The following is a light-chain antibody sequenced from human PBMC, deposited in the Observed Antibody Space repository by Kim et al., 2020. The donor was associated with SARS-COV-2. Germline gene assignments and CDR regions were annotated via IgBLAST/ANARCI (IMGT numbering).Light chain of an antibody. CDR1: SGHSSYA. CDR2: LNSDGSH. Sequence: VKLTCTLTSGHSSYAIAWHQQQPEKGPRYLMKLNSDGSHSKGYGIPDRFSGSSAGAERSLTISSLQSEDEADYYCQTWGTGIHVIFGGGTQLTVL. CDR3: QTWGTGIHVI. J-gene: IGLJ2*01. V-gene: IGLV4-69*01.